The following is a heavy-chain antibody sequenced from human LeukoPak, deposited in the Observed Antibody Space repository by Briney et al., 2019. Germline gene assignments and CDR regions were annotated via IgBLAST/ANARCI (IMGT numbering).Heavy chain of an antibody. J-gene: IGHJ4*02. V-gene: IGHV1-18*01. CDR3: ARGIIVYYFDY. D-gene: IGHD2-15*01. Sequence: NLQGRVTMPTDTSTSTAYMELRSLRSDDTAVYYCARGIIVYYFDYWGQGTLVTVSS.